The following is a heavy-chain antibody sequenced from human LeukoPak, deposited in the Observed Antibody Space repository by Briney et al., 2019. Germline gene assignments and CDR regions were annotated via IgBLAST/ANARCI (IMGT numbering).Heavy chain of an antibody. D-gene: IGHD3-10*01. V-gene: IGHV4-59*05. Sequence: TPSETLSLTCAVSGGSISSYYWSWLRQPPGKGLEWIGSINYSGSTHYHPSLKSRVTISVDTSKTQLSLKVNSVTAADTAVYYCARHADGHNLITAFDIWGQGTMVTVSS. CDR1: GGSISSYY. CDR2: INYSGST. J-gene: IGHJ3*02. CDR3: ARHADGHNLITAFDI.